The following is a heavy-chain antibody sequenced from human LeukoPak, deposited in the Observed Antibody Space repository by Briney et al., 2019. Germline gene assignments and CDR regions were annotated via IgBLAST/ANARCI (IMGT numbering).Heavy chain of an antibody. CDR1: GFTFSSYE. CDR3: ARESPGATRDY. V-gene: IGHV3-48*03. J-gene: IGHJ4*02. CDR2: ISSSGSTI. D-gene: IGHD1-26*01. Sequence: GGSLRLSCASSGFTFSSYEMNWVRQAPGKGLEWVSYISSSGSTIYYADSVKGRFTISRDNAKNSLYLQMDSLRAEDTAVYYCARESPGATRDYWGQGTLVTVSS.